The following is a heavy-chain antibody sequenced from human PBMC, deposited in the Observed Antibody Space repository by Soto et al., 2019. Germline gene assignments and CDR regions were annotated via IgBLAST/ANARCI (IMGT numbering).Heavy chain of an antibody. V-gene: IGHV1-69*12. CDR2: IIPIFRTP. Sequence: QVQLVQSGAEVLKPGSSVKLSCKTSGDTFDTFAISWVRQAPGQGLEWMGGIIPIFRTPDYTQKFQGRVTITADVSTSTAYMELSSLRSEDTALYYCARDKGRGQLGGNYSYALDVWGQGTTVTVSS. D-gene: IGHD1-1*01. CDR3: ARDKGRGQLGGNYSYALDV. J-gene: IGHJ6*02. CDR1: GDTFDTFA.